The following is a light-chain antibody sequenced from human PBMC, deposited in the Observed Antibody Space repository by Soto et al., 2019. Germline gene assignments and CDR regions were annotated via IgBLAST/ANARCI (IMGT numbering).Light chain of an antibody. CDR3: QQRTDWPPLT. CDR2: DTS. J-gene: IGKJ4*02. Sequence: EIVLTQSPATLSLSPGETATLSCRASQNINTYLAWYQHKPGQAPRLLMYDTSNRSTGTPARFSGSGSGTDFSLPTSGLEPEEFAVYYCQQRTDWPPLTFGGGTNLKIK. CDR1: QNINTY. V-gene: IGKV3-11*01.